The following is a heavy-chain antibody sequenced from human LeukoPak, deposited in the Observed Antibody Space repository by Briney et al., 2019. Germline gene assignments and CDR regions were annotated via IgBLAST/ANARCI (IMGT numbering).Heavy chain of an antibody. CDR2: ISSSSSYI. J-gene: IGHJ4*02. Sequence: GGSLILSCAASGFTFSSYSMNWVRQAPGKGLEWVSSISSSSSYIYYADSVKGRFTISRDNAKNSLYLQMNSLRAEDTAVYYCARQAGGYFDYWGQGTLVTVSS. CDR3: ARQAGGYFDY. D-gene: IGHD3-10*01. V-gene: IGHV3-21*01. CDR1: GFTFSSYS.